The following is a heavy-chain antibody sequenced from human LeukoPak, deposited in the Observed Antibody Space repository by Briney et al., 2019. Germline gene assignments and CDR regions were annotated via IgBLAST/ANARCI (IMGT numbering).Heavy chain of an antibody. V-gene: IGHV1-2*02. CDR2: INPNSGGT. Sequence: GASVKVSCKASGYTFTGYYMHWVRQAPGQGLELMGWINPNSGGTNYAQQFQGRVTMTGDTSISTAYMELSRLRSAVTYCASSGRESSSWVRSEYWGQGTLVTVSS. CDR1: GYTFTGYY. J-gene: IGHJ4*02. CDR3: GRESSSWVRSEY. D-gene: IGHD6-13*01.